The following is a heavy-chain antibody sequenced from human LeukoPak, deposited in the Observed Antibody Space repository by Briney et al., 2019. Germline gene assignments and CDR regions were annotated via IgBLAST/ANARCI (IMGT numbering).Heavy chain of an antibody. D-gene: IGHD2-21*01. CDR1: GGSISSGGYY. Sequence: SQTLSLTCTVSGGSISSGGYYWSWIRQHPGKGLEWIGYIYYSGSTYYNPSLKSRVTISVDTSKNQFSLKLSSVTAADTAVYYCARVYGRYSRGEDYFDYWGQGTLVTVSS. V-gene: IGHV4-31*03. J-gene: IGHJ4*02. CDR2: IYYSGST. CDR3: ARVYGRYSRGEDYFDY.